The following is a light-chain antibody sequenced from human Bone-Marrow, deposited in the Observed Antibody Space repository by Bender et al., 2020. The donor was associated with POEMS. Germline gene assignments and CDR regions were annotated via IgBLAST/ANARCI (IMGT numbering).Light chain of an antibody. CDR3: CSYAGRYIFV. CDR1: NSDVGTYNY. V-gene: IGLV2-11*01. Sequence: QSALTQPRSVSASPEQSINISCTGTNSDVGTYNYVSWYQQHPDKAPKLMIYDVSKRPSGVPARFSGSKSGNTASLTISGLQAEDEADYYCCSYAGRYIFVFGTGTKVTVL. CDR2: DVS. J-gene: IGLJ1*01.